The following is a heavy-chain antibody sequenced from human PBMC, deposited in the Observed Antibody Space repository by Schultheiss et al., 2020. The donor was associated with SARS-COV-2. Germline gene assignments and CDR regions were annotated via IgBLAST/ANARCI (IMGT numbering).Heavy chain of an antibody. V-gene: IGHV4-4*02. CDR2: IYHSGST. D-gene: IGHD3-22*01. CDR1: GGSISSSNW. J-gene: IGHJ6*02. Sequence: SETLSLTCAVSGGSISSSNWWSWVRQPPGKGLEWIGEIYHSGSTNYNPSLKSRVTISVDTSKNQFSLRLNSVTAADTAVYFCARETTYYNDNSGPLGVWGQGTAVTVSS. CDR3: ARETTYYNDNSGPLGV.